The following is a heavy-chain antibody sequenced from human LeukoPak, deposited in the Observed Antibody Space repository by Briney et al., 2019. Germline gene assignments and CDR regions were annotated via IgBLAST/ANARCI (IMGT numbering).Heavy chain of an antibody. CDR2: INPNNGGT. CDR3: ARRYCTSGTCYSGSDY. J-gene: IGHJ4*02. D-gene: IGHD2-15*01. V-gene: IGHV1-2*02. Sequence: AAVKVSCKASVYTFTDYYIHGVRQAPGQGLDGMGWINPNNGGTNYAQNFQGRVTMTTDTSMTTAYMELSRLTSDDTAVYYCARRYCTSGTCYSGSDYWGQGTLVTVSS. CDR1: VYTFTDYY.